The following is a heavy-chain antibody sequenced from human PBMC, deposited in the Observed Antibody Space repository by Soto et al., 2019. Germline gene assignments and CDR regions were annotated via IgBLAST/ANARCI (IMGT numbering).Heavy chain of an antibody. CDR1: GYSFTSYW. D-gene: IGHD4-17*01. V-gene: IGHV5-51*01. J-gene: IGHJ5*02. CDR3: ARLGDYGDYARQQDNNWFDP. Sequence: GESLKISCKGSGYSFTSYWIGWVRQMPGKGLEWMGIIYPGDSDTRYSPSFQGQVTISADKSISTAYLQWSSLKASDTAMYYCARLGDYGDYARQQDNNWFDPWGQGTLVTVSS. CDR2: IYPGDSDT.